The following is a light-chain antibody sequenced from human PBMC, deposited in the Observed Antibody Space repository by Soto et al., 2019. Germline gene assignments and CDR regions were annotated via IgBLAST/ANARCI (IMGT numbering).Light chain of an antibody. CDR3: QQYNGYSYS. CDR1: QRINDY. Sequence: DIQLTQSPSTLSAFVGARVTITCRASQRINDYLAWFQQKPGKVPKLLIYKMSNLESGVPSRFSAGGSGTEFTLSISSLQPDDFATYYCQQYNGYSYSFGQGTKLEIK. J-gene: IGKJ2*01. V-gene: IGKV1-5*03. CDR2: KMS.